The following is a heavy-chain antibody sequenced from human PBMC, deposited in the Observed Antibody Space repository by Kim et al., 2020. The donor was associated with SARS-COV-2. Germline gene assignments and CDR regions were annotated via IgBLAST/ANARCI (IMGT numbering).Heavy chain of an antibody. D-gene: IGHD2-8*01. Sequence: GTTEYAASVKGRFTISRDDSNSIAYLQMNSLKTEDTAVYYCTRSVYAPDYWGQGTLVTVSS. CDR3: TRSVYAPDY. J-gene: IGHJ4*02. V-gene: IGHV3-49*02. CDR2: GTT.